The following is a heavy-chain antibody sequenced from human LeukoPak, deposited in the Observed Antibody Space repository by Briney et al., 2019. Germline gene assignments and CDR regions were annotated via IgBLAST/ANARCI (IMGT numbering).Heavy chain of an antibody. CDR2: INPSGGST. CDR1: GYTFTSYY. D-gene: IGHD6-13*01. V-gene: IGHV1-46*01. J-gene: IGHJ2*01. CDR3: ATGITGYSSSRYSSVSWYFDL. Sequence: ASVKVSCKASGYTFTSYYMHWVRQAPGQGLEWMGIINPSGGSTSYAQKFQGRVTMARDTSTSTVYMELSSLRSEDTAVYYCATGITGYSSSRYSSVSWYFDLWGRGTLVTVSS.